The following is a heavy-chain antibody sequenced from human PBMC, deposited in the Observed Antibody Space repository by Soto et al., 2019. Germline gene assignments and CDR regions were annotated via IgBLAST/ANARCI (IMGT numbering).Heavy chain of an antibody. CDR3: AVDTVVTGSY. D-gene: IGHD5-12*01. V-gene: IGHV3-72*01. CDR2: SRSKVYRYTT. J-gene: IGHJ4*02. CDR1: GFIFSDYF. Sequence: EVQVVDSGGGLVQPGGSLRLSCVGSGFIFSDYFMDWVRQAPGKGLEWVGRSRSKVYRYTTEYAASVNGRFTISRDNSQNSVYLQMNSLKTEDTAVYYCAVDTVVTGSYWGQGTLVTVSS.